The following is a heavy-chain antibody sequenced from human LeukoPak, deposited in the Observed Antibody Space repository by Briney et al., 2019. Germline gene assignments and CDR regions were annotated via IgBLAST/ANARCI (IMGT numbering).Heavy chain of an antibody. CDR2: IYYSGST. Sequence: SETLSLTCTVSGGSISSYYWSWIRQPPGKGLEWIGYIYYSGSTNYNSSLKSRVTILVDTSKNQFSLKLSSVTAADTAVYYCARVRRGSPYYMDVWGKGTTVTVSS. D-gene: IGHD2-15*01. J-gene: IGHJ6*03. V-gene: IGHV4-59*01. CDR1: GGSISSYY. CDR3: ARVRRGSPYYMDV.